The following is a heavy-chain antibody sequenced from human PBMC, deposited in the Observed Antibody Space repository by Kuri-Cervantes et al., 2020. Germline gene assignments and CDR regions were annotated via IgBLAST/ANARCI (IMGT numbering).Heavy chain of an antibody. D-gene: IGHD3-3*01. J-gene: IGHJ4*02. CDR1: GLTFSSYG. CDR2: ISYDGSNK. CDR3: ATGDGVLGFLGY. Sequence: GGSLRLSCAASGLTFSSYGMHWVRQAPGKGLEYVAVISYDGSNKYYADSVKGRFTISRDNSKNTLYLQMNSLRAEDTAVYYCATGDGVLGFLGYWGQGTLVTVSS. V-gene: IGHV3-30*03.